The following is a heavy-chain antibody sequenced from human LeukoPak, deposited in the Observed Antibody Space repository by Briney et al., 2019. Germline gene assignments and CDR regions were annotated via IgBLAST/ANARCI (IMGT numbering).Heavy chain of an antibody. CDR1: GDSISNNNW. CDR3: AREGVVVIASDAFDI. D-gene: IGHD2-21*01. Sequence: PSETLSLTCVVSGDSISNNNWWSWVRQSPGKGLEWIGEVYHSGDANYNPSLKSRVTMSVDTSKNQFSLKLSSVTAADTAVYYCAREGVVVIASDAFDIWGQGTMVTVSS. CDR2: VYHSGDA. J-gene: IGHJ3*02. V-gene: IGHV4/OR15-8*01.